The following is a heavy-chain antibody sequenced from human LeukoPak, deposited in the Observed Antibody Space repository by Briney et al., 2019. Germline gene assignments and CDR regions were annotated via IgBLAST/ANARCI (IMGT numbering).Heavy chain of an antibody. CDR1: GFTFSSYA. CDR2: IGSSGGST. D-gene: IGHD5-18*01. CDR3: AKLWIQLWLLDY. V-gene: IGHV3-23*01. Sequence: GGSLRLSCASSGFTFSSYAMSWVRQAPGKGLECVSAIGSSGGSTYYADSVKGRSTISRDNSKNTLYLQMNSLRAEDTAVYYCAKLWIQLWLLDYWVQGNLVTVSS. J-gene: IGHJ4*02.